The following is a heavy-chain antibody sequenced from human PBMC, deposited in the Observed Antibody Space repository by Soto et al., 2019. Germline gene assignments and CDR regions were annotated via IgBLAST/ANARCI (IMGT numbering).Heavy chain of an antibody. CDR3: AKNGCSYPACYPYYYYVDV. D-gene: IGHD2-15*01. CDR2: LTVTGDSA. V-gene: IGHV3-23*01. CDR1: GFRLSDSA. J-gene: IGHJ6*03. Sequence: EVQLLESGGGLVQPGGPLRLSCAASGFRLSDSAVSWVRQAPGKGLEWVSSLTVTGDSAFYSDSVKGRFTISRDISKSTLYLQMNSLRAEDTAVYYCAKNGCSYPACYPYYYYVDVWGRGTTVNVSS.